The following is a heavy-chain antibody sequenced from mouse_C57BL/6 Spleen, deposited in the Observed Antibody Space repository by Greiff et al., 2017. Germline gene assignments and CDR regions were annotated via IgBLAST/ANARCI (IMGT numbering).Heavy chain of an antibody. V-gene: IGHV1-82*01. CDR3: ARRTAQATLFDY. CDR1: GYAFSSSW. J-gene: IGHJ2*01. D-gene: IGHD3-2*02. Sequence: VQLQESGPELVKPGASVKISCKASGYAFSSSWMNWVKQRPGKGLEWIGRIYPGDGDTNYNGKFKGKATLTADKSSSTAYMQLSSLTSEDSAVYFCARRTAQATLFDYWGQGTTLTVSS. CDR2: IYPGDGDT.